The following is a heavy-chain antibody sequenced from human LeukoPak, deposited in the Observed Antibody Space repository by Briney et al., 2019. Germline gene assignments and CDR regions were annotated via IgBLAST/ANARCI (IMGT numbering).Heavy chain of an antibody. CDR1: GFTVSSNY. J-gene: IGHJ4*02. Sequence: GGSLRLSCAASGFTVSSNYMSWVRQAPGKGLEWVSVIYSGDIAYYADSVKGRFTISRDNSKNTLYLQMNSLTAEDTAVYYCARASCSGGYCYPNDYWGQGTLVTVS. V-gene: IGHV3-66*01. D-gene: IGHD2-15*01. CDR3: ARASCSGGYCYPNDY. CDR2: IYSGDIA.